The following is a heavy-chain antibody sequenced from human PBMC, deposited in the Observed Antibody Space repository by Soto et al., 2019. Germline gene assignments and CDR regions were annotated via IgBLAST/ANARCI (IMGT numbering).Heavy chain of an antibody. CDR2: INAGNGNT. Sequence: QVQLVQSGAEVKKPGASVKVSCKASGYTFTSYAMHWVRQAPGQRLEWMGWINAGNGNTKYSQKFQGRVTITRATAASTAYMELSLLRSEDTAVYYCARSIVVVTAADYWCQGTLVTVSS. V-gene: IGHV1-3*01. J-gene: IGHJ4*02. D-gene: IGHD2-21*02. CDR1: GYTFTSYA. CDR3: ARSIVVVTAADY.